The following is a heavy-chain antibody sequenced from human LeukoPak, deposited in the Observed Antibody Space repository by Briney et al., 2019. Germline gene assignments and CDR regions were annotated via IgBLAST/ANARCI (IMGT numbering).Heavy chain of an antibody. Sequence: PGGSLRLSCAASGFAFSDSAMHWVRQASGKGLEWVGRIRSKANNYATAYDASVKGRFTISRDDSKNTAHLQMDSLKTEETAVYFCTRRYYHDRSGNYYGDYWGQGTRVPVSS. CDR1: GFAFSDSA. J-gene: IGHJ4*02. CDR2: IRSKANNYAT. D-gene: IGHD3-22*01. V-gene: IGHV3-73*01. CDR3: TRRYYHDRSGNYYGDY.